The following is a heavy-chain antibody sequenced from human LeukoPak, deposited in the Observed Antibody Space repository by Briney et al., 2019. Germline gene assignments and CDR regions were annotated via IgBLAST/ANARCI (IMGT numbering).Heavy chain of an antibody. Sequence: SETLSLTCTVSGGSISSFYWSWIRQPPGKGLEWIGYIYYSGSTNYNPSLKSRVTISVDTSKNQFSLKLSSVTAADTAVYYCARSGYSYGSAQYYYYMDVWGKGTTVTVSS. CDR1: GGSISSFY. D-gene: IGHD5-18*01. CDR3: ARSGYSYGSAQYYYYMDV. J-gene: IGHJ6*03. CDR2: IYYSGST. V-gene: IGHV4-59*08.